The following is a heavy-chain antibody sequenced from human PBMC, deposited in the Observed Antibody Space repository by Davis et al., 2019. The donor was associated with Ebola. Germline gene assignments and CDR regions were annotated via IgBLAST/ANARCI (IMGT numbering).Heavy chain of an antibody. CDR1: GGSISSYY. CDR2: IYYSGST. D-gene: IGHD6-13*01. J-gene: IGHJ2*01. CDR3: ARGSAGHFDL. Sequence: MPGGSLRLSCTVSGGSISSYYWSWIRQPPGKGLEWIGYIYYSGSTKYIPSLKSRVTISVDTSKNQFSLKLSSASAADTAMYYCARGSAGHFDLWGRGTLVTVSS. V-gene: IGHV4-59*01.